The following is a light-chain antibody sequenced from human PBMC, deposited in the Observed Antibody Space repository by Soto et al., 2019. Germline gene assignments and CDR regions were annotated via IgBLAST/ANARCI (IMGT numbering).Light chain of an antibody. CDR3: QHYNNWPFT. J-gene: IGKJ2*01. CDR1: QSVSSN. V-gene: IGKV3-15*01. Sequence: EIVMTQSPATLSVSPGERATLSCRASQSVSSNLAWYQQKPGQAPTLLIYGASARATGIPARFSGSGSGTKFTLTISSLQSEDFAVYYCQHYNNWPFTFGQGTKLEIK. CDR2: GAS.